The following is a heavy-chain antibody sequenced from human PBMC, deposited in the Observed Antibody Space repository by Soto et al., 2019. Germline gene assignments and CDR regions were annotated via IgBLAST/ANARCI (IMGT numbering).Heavy chain of an antibody. V-gene: IGHV3-74*01. CDR2: MYTDGSNT. CDR3: VRGNTGYGNFDS. D-gene: IGHD5-12*01. J-gene: IGHJ4*02. Sequence: EVQLVESGGGFVQPGGSLRLSCAGSGFTFSSYWMHWVRQAPGKGLVWVSRMYTDGSNTYYADSVKGRFTISRDNAKDTLYLQMTSLRAEDTAVYYCVRGNTGYGNFDSWGQGTLVTVSS. CDR1: GFTFSSYW.